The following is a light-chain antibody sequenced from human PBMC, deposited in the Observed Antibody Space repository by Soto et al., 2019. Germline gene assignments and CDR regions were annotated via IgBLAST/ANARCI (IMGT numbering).Light chain of an antibody. CDR2: DNN. CDR1: SSNIGNNY. CDR3: GSWDSSLSAYV. Sequence: QSVLTQPPSVSAAPGQKVTISCSGSSSNIGNNYVSWYQQLPGTAPKLLIYDNNNRPSGIPDRFSDSKSGTSATLAITGLQTGDEADYYCGSWDSSLSAYVFGTGTKLTVL. J-gene: IGLJ1*01. V-gene: IGLV1-51*01.